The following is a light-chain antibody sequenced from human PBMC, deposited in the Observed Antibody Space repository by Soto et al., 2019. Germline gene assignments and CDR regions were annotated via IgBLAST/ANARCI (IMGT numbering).Light chain of an antibody. Sequence: EIVMTQSPATLSVSPGESATLSCRASQGVGTNLAWYQQKPGQAPRLLIYAASTRFPGIPDRFSGSGSGTEFTLTISSLQSEDSAVYYCEHYIQWATWTFGQGTKVEIK. CDR2: AAS. J-gene: IGKJ1*01. CDR3: EHYIQWATWT. CDR1: QGVGTN. V-gene: IGKV3-15*01.